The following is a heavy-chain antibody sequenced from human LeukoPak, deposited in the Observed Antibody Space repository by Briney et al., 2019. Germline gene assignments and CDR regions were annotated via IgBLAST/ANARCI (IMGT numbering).Heavy chain of an antibody. Sequence: SETLSLTCSVSGGSISVNHYYWGWIRQPPGKGLEWIGSGLYTGNTYSNPSLRSRVTISVDTSKNEFSLKMNSVTAADTALYYCARDLTGEDAFDIWGQGTMVTVSS. CDR3: ARDLTGEDAFDI. V-gene: IGHV4-39*07. D-gene: IGHD7-27*01. J-gene: IGHJ3*02. CDR1: GGSISVNHYY. CDR2: GLYTGNT.